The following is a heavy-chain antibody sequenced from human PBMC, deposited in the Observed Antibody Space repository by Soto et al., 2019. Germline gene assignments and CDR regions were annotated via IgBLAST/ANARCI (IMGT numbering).Heavy chain of an antibody. D-gene: IGHD2-2*01. CDR2: FDPEDGET. V-gene: IGHV1-24*01. CDR1: GYTLTELS. CDR3: ATQPDIVVVPAGSYYFDY. J-gene: IGHJ4*02. Sequence: ASVKVSCKVSGYTLTELSMHWVRQAPGKGLEWMGGFDPEDGETIYAQKFQGRVTMTEDTSTDTAYMELSSLRSEDTAVYDCATQPDIVVVPAGSYYFDYWGQGTLVTVSS.